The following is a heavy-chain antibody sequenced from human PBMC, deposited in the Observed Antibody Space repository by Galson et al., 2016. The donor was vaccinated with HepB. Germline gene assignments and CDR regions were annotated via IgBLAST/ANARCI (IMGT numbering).Heavy chain of an antibody. CDR3: TRVAGRGGEFDP. CDR2: IRSKSYGGTT. J-gene: IGHJ5*02. V-gene: IGHV3-49*03. D-gene: IGHD2-15*01. CDR1: GFTFGDYA. Sequence: SLRLSCAASGFTFGDYAMSWFRQAPGKGLEWVGLIRSKSYGGTTEYAASVKDRFTISRDDSKSIAYLQMNSLKAEDTAVYYCTRVAGRGGEFDPWGQGTLVTVSS.